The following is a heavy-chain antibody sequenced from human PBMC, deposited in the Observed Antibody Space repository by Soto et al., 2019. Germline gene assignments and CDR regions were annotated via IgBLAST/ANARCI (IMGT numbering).Heavy chain of an antibody. CDR2: INHSGST. V-gene: IGHV4-34*01. D-gene: IGHD6-13*01. CDR1: GGSFSGYY. J-gene: IGHJ4*02. CDR3: GRGQQHNRWYLDY. Sequence: SETLSLTCAVYGGSFSGYYWSWIRQPPGKGLEWIGEINHSGSTNYNPSLKSRVTISVDTSKNQFSLKLSSVTAADTAVYYCGRGQQHNRWYLDYGGQGTLVAASS.